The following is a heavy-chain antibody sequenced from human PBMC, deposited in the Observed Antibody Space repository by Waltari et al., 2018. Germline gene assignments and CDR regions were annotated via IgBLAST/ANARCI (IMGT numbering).Heavy chain of an antibody. CDR2: IYTSGST. Sequence: QVQLQESGPGLVKPSQTLSLTCTVSGGSISRGSYYWSWIRQPAGKGLEWIGRIYTSGSTNYNPSLKSRVTISVDTSKNQFSLKLSSVTAADTAVYYCAREVSSGWYPIDYWGQGTLVTVSS. CDR3: AREVSSGWYPIDY. D-gene: IGHD6-19*01. J-gene: IGHJ4*02. V-gene: IGHV4-61*02. CDR1: GGSISRGSYY.